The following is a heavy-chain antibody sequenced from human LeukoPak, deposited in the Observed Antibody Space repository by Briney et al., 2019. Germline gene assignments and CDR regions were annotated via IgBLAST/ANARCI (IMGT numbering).Heavy chain of an antibody. J-gene: IGHJ3*02. Sequence: SETLSLTCAVYGGSFSGYYWSWIRQPPGKGLEWIGEINHSGSTNYNPSLKSRVTISVDTSKNQFSLKLSSVTAADTAVYYCARRSSSWYNDAFDIWGQGTMVTVSS. V-gene: IGHV4-34*01. CDR1: GGSFSGYY. CDR2: INHSGST. D-gene: IGHD6-13*01. CDR3: ARRSSSWYNDAFDI.